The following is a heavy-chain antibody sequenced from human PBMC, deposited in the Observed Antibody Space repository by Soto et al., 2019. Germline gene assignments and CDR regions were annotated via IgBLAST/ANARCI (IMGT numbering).Heavy chain of an antibody. D-gene: IGHD3-3*01. J-gene: IGHJ3*02. CDR2: IYYSGST. CDR1: GGSISSSSYY. V-gene: IGHV4-39*01. CDR3: ARLPRTIGDYDFWSGYRNEHPLNDAFDI. Sequence: PSETLSLTCTVSGGSISSSSYYWGWISQPPGKGLEWIGSIYYSGSTYYNPSLKSRVTISVDTSKNQFSLKLSSVTAADTAVYYCARLPRTIGDYDFWSGYRNEHPLNDAFDIWGQGTMVTVSS.